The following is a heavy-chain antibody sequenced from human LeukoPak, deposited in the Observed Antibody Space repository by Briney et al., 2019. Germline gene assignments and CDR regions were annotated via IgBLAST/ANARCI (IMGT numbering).Heavy chain of an antibody. V-gene: IGHV1-8*01. CDR3: ARGVVGGTTVGP. Sequence: ASVKVSCKASGDTFSTYDVNWVRQAPGQGLEWMGWVNPKSGHTAYTQKSQGRVTMTSDTSTAFLELSSLRFEDTAVYFCARGVVGGTTVGPWGQGTLVTVSS. CDR1: GDTFSTYD. D-gene: IGHD1-7*01. J-gene: IGHJ5*02. CDR2: VNPKSGHT.